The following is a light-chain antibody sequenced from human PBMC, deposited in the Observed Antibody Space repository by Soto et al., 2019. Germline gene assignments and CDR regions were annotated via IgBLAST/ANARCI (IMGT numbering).Light chain of an antibody. CDR1: SSDVGAFNY. Sequence: HSVLTQPPSASGSPGQSVTISCTGTSSDVGAFNYVSWYQQHPGKAPKLMIFEINKRPSAVPDRFSGSKSGNTASLTVSGLQAEDEADYYCSSYAGINIYVFGGGTTVXV. J-gene: IGLJ1*01. CDR3: SSYAGINIYV. CDR2: EIN. V-gene: IGLV2-8*01.